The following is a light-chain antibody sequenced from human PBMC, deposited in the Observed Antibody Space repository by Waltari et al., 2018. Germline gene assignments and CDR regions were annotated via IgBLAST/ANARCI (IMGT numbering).Light chain of an antibody. J-gene: IGLJ2*01. CDR2: NVH. CDR1: TSAVGNYNL. Sequence: QSALTQPASVSGSPGQSITIPCTGTTSAVGNYNLVSWYQQHPGKAPKIIIYNVHNRPSGVSDRFSGSKSGNTASLTISGLQAEDEADYYCGSYRSGSTLVFGGGTRLTVL. V-gene: IGLV2-14*02. CDR3: GSYRSGSTLV.